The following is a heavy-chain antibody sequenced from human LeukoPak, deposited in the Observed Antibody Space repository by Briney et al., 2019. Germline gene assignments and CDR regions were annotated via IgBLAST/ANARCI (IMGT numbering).Heavy chain of an antibody. CDR2: ISSSSNYI. CDR3: ASLTDIEVGAVRY. D-gene: IGHD2-15*01. J-gene: IGHJ4*02. CDR1: GFTFSSYS. V-gene: IGHV3-21*01. Sequence: PGGSLRLFCAASGFTFSSYSMNWVRQAPGKGLEWVSSISSSSNYIYYADSVKGRFTISRDNAKNSLYLQMNSLRAEDTAVYYCASLTDIEVGAVRYWGQGTLVTVSS.